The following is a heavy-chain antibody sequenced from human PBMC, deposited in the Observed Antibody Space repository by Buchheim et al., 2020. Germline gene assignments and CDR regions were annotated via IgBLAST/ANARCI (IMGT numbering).Heavy chain of an antibody. CDR1: GGTFSSYT. D-gene: IGHD2-2*01. Sequence: QVQLVQSGAEVKKPGSSVKVSCKASGGTFSSYTISWVRQAPGQGLEWMGRIIPILGIANYAQKFQGRVTITADKSTSTAYMELSSLRSEDTAVYYCARDKRYCSSTSCMGWFDPWGKGTL. CDR2: IIPILGIA. V-gene: IGHV1-69*08. CDR3: ARDKRYCSSTSCMGWFDP. J-gene: IGHJ5*02.